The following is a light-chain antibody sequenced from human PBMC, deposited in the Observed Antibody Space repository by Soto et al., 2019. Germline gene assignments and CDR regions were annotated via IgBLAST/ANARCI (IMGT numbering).Light chain of an antibody. CDR3: QQYNSWPPIT. J-gene: IGKJ5*01. V-gene: IGKV3-15*01. CDR1: QSVSSN. CDR2: GAA. Sequence: EIVMTQSPATLSVSPGERATLSCRASQSVSSNLAWYQQKPGQAPRLLIYGAATRATGIPARFSGSRSGTEFTLTISSLQAEDFAVYYCQQYNSWPPITFGQGPRLEMK.